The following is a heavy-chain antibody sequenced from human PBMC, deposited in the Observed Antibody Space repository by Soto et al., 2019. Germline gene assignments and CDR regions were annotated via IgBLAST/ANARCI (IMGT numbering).Heavy chain of an antibody. CDR1: GGSISSSSYY. Sequence: QLQLQESGPGLVKPSETLSLTCTVSGGSISSSSYYWGWIRQPPGKGLEWIGSIYYSGSTYYNPSLKSRVTISVDTSKNQFSLKLSSVTAADTAVYYCISSSWSYYGMDVWGQGTTVTVCS. CDR3: ISSSWSYYGMDV. CDR2: IYYSGST. V-gene: IGHV4-39*01. J-gene: IGHJ6*02. D-gene: IGHD6-13*01.